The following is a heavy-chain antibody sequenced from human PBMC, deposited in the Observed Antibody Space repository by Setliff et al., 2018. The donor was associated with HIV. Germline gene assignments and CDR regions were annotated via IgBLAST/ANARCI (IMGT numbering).Heavy chain of an antibody. J-gene: IGHJ2*01. Sequence: SETLSLTCTVSGASISSGGFYWNWIRQHPGKGLEWIGYIHYSGTTYYNPYLKSRVIISVDTSKNQFSLKLSSVTAAATAVVYSARRRGDDTSGQKGGCRESFSNNNTRPCPRLSDCAFEYIVYSWSRLW. CDR3: ARRRGDDTSGQKGGCRESFSNNNTRPCPRLSDCAFEYIVYSWSRL. D-gene: IGHD3-22*01. CDR1: GASISSGGFY. CDR2: IHYSGTT. V-gene: IGHV4-31*03.